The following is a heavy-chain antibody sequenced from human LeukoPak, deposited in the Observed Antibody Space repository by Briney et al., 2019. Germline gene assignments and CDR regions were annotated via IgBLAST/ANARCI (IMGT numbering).Heavy chain of an antibody. D-gene: IGHD6-13*01. V-gene: IGHV3-15*01. Sequence: GGSLRLSCAASGFTFSNAWMSWVRQAPGKGLEWVGRIKSKTDGGTTDYAAPVKGRFTISRDDSKNTLYLQMNSLKTEDTAVYYCTTDSGIAAYYYHYYMDVWGKGTTVTVSS. J-gene: IGHJ6*03. CDR3: TTDSGIAAYYYHYYMDV. CDR1: GFTFSNAW. CDR2: IKSKTDGGTT.